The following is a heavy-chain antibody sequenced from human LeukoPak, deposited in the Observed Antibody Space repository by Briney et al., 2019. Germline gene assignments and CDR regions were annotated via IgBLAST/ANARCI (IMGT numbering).Heavy chain of an antibody. CDR2: ISSSSSYI. CDR3: ARDPGSHNSSGWYDY. J-gene: IGHJ4*02. D-gene: IGHD6-19*01. Sequence: GGSLRLSCAASGFTFSSYAMSWVRQAPGKGLEWVSSISSSSSYIYYADSVKGRFTISRDNAKNSLYLQMNSLRAEDTAVYYCARDPGSHNSSGWYDYWGQGTLVTVSS. CDR1: GFTFSSYA. V-gene: IGHV3-21*04.